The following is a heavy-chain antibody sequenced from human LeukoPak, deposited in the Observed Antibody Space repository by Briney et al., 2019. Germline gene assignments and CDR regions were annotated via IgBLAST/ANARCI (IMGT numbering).Heavy chain of an antibody. Sequence: PSETLSLTCTVSGGSISSSSYYWGWIRQPPGKGLEWIGEINHSGSTNYNPSLKSRVTISVDTSKNQFSLKLSSVTAADTAVYYCASDSSGWYGRQDYWGQGTLVTVSS. D-gene: IGHD6-19*01. V-gene: IGHV4-39*01. CDR2: INHSGST. CDR1: GGSISSSSYY. J-gene: IGHJ4*02. CDR3: ASDSSGWYGRQDY.